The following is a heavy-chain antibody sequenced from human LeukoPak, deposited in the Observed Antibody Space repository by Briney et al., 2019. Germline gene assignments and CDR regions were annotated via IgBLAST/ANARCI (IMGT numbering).Heavy chain of an antibody. D-gene: IGHD4/OR15-4a*01. J-gene: IGHJ1*01. Sequence: RGSLRLSCAASGFTFSSYAMSWVRQAPGKGLEWVSAISGSGGRTYYADSVKGRFTISRDNSKNTRYLQMNSLRAEDTAVYYCAKDRHDGDNTQYFQHCGQGTLVTVSS. CDR2: ISGSGGRT. CDR1: GFTFSSYA. CDR3: AKDRHDGDNTQYFQH. V-gene: IGHV3-23*01.